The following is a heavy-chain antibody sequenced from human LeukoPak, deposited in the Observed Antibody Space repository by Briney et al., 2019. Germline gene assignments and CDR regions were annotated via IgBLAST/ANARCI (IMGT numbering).Heavy chain of an antibody. V-gene: IGHV4-34*01. CDR3: ARSSYGYSVLDY. Sequence: SETLSLTCTVSGGSISGYYWSWIRQPPGKGLEWIGEINHSGSTNYNPSLKSRVTISVDTSKNQFSLKLSSVTAADTAVYYCARSSYGYSVLDYWGQGTLVTVSS. CDR1: GGSISGYY. D-gene: IGHD5-18*01. J-gene: IGHJ4*02. CDR2: INHSGST.